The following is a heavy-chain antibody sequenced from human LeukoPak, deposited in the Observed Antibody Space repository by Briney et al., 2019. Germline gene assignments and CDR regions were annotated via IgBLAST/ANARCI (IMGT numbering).Heavy chain of an antibody. CDR3: ARDRAVTQVWVEFDS. CDR2: IRDSGET. D-gene: IGHD3-16*01. CDR1: GFTFNRFG. J-gene: IGHJ5*01. V-gene: IGHV3-66*03. Sequence: PGGSLRLSCTASGFTFNRFGMNWVRQAPGKGLEWVSLIRDSGETFYADSVKGRFTISRDNSKNTVYLQMNRLRVEDTAVYFCARDRAVTQVWVEFDSWGQGTLVTVSS.